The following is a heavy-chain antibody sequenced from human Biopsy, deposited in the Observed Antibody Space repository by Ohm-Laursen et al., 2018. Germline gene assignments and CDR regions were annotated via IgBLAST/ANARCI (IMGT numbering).Heavy chain of an antibody. V-gene: IGHV1-2*02. J-gene: IGHJ4*02. D-gene: IGHD6-19*01. CDR3: ALQSVAQMKNFDY. CDR2: ISPKSGDT. CDR1: GFSFTGYY. Sequence: SVKVSCKASGFSFTGYYIHWVRQAPGQGLEWMGWISPKSGDTNYARKFQGNITMTRDTSMSTAYMEMSRLRCDDTAVYYCALQSVAQMKNFDYWGQGTLVTVSS.